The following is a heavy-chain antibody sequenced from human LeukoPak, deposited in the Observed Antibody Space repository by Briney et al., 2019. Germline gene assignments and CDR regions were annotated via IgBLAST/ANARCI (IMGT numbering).Heavy chain of an antibody. CDR2: IDPSDAYT. V-gene: IGHV5-10-1*01. CDR1: EYSFTSYW. J-gene: IGHJ4*02. D-gene: IGHD6-13*01. Sequence: RGESLKISCQGSEYSFTSYWISWVRQLPGKGLEWMGRIDPSDAYTNSSPSFQGHVTISSDKSIKTAYLQWSSLKASDTAMYYCARHEGYSSSAEVYWGQGTLVTVSS. CDR3: ARHEGYSSSAEVY.